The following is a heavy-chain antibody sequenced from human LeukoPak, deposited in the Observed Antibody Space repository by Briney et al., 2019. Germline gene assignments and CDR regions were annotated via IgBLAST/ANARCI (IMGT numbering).Heavy chain of an antibody. J-gene: IGHJ5*02. D-gene: IGHD6-13*01. CDR2: INTNTGNP. Sequence: ASVKVSCKASGYTFTSYAMNWVRLAPGQGLEWMGWINTNTGNPTYAQGFTGRFVFSLDTSVSTAYLQISSLKAEDTAVYYCARGISSSWYYWFDPWGQGTLVTVSS. V-gene: IGHV7-4-1*02. CDR3: ARGISSSWYYWFDP. CDR1: GYTFTSYA.